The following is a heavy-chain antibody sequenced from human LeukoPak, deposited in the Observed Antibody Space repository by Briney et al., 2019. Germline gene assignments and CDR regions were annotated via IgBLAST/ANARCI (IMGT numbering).Heavy chain of an antibody. J-gene: IGHJ4*02. V-gene: IGHV1-8*03. D-gene: IGHD6-13*01. CDR2: MNPNSGNT. CDR1: GYTFTSYD. Sequence: ASVKVSCKASGYTFTSYDINWVRQATGQGLEWMGWMNPNSGNTGYAQKFQGRVTTTRNTSISTAYMELSSLRSEDTAVYYCAGSSWYEGGGFDYWGQGTLVTVSS. CDR3: AGSSWYEGGGFDY.